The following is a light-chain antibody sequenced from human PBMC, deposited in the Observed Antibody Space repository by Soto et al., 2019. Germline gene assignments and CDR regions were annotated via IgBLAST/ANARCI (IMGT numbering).Light chain of an antibody. J-gene: IGKJ4*01. V-gene: IGKV3-15*01. CDR1: QSVSSN. Sequence: EIVMTQSPATLSVSPGERVTLSCRASQSVSSNLAWYQQKPGQAPRLLIYGASTGATGIPARFSGSGSGTEFILTISSLQSEDFAVYYCQQYSKRPLTFGGGTKVDIK. CDR3: QQYSKRPLT. CDR2: GAS.